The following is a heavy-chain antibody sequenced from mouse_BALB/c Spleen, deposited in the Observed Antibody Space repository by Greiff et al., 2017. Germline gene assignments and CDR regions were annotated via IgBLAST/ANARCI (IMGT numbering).Heavy chain of an antibody. J-gene: IGHJ4*01. CDR3: ARWGTTAAMDY. CDR2: IYPGDGDT. CDR1: GYAFSSYW. V-gene: IGHV1-80*01. Sequence: VQLQQSGAELVRPGSSVKISCKASGYAFSSYWMNWVKQRPGQGLEWIGQIYPGDGDTNHNGKFKGKATLTADKSSSTAYMQLSSLTSEDSAVYFCARWGTTAAMDYWGQGTSVTVSS. D-gene: IGHD1-2*01.